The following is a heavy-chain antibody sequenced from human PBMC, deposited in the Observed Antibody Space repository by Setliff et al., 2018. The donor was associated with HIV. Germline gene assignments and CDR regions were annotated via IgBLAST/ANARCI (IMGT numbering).Heavy chain of an antibody. CDR1: GYSFTNYG. V-gene: IGHV1-18*01. Sequence: ASVKVSCKASGYSFTNYGISWVRQAPGQGLEWMGWISSYNDNTNYALNLQGRVTMTTDTSTSTAYMELRSLRSDDTAAYYCARDDVGYCSGGSCYHLFDTFDIWGQGTVVTVSS. CDR2: ISSYNDNT. D-gene: IGHD2-15*01. J-gene: IGHJ3*02. CDR3: ARDDVGYCSGGSCYHLFDTFDI.